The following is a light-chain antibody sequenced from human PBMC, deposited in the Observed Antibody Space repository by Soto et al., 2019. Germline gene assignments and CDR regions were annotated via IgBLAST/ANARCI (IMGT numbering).Light chain of an antibody. Sequence: QSVLTQPPSASGTPGQTVTISCSGSASNIGQNFVSWYQQRPGAAPKLMIYEVSNRPSGVSNRFSGSKSGNTASLTISGLQTEDEADYYCASYTSSSSYVFGTGTKVTVL. CDR1: ASNIGQNF. J-gene: IGLJ1*01. CDR3: ASYTSSSSYV. CDR2: EVS. V-gene: IGLV2-14*01.